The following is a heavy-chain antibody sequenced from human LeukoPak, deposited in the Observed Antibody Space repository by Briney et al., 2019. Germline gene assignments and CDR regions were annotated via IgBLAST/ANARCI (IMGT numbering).Heavy chain of an antibody. J-gene: IGHJ4*02. CDR2: IYHSGST. CDR1: GYSISSGYY. D-gene: IGHD3-10*01. CDR3: ARESGGSGSYYY. V-gene: IGHV4-38-2*02. Sequence: SETLSLTCTVSGYSISSGYYWGWIRQPPGEGLEWIGSIYHSGSTYYNPSLKGRVTISVDTSKNQFSLKLRTLTAADTAVYYCARESGGSGSYYYRGQGTMVTVSS.